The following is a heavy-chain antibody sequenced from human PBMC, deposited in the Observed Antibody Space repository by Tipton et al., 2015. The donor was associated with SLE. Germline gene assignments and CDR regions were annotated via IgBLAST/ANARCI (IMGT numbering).Heavy chain of an antibody. J-gene: IGHJ6*03. Sequence: LRLSCTVSGDSIGSFYWSWIRQPPGKGLEWIGEINHSGGTNYNPSLKSRVTISVDTSKNQFSLNLRSVTAADTAVYYCARAPGLDRDYYYYYYMDVGGKGTTVTVSS. D-gene: IGHD3/OR15-3a*01. CDR2: INHSGGT. CDR3: ARAPGLDRDYYYYYYMDV. V-gene: IGHV4-34*01. CDR1: GDSIGSFY.